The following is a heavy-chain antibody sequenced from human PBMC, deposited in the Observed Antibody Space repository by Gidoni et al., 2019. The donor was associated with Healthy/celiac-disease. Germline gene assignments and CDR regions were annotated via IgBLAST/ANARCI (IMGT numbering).Heavy chain of an antibody. D-gene: IGHD6-6*01. CDR1: GFTFSSYG. CDR2: IWYDGSNK. Sequence: QVHLVESGGGVVRPGRSLTLSCAASGFTFSSYGIHWVRQAPGKGLDWVAVIWYDGSNKYYADSVKGRFTISRDNSKNTLYLQMNRRRAEDTAVCYCARDLGSSSSEGPWGQGTLVTVSS. V-gene: IGHV3-33*01. J-gene: IGHJ5*02. CDR3: ARDLGSSSSEGP.